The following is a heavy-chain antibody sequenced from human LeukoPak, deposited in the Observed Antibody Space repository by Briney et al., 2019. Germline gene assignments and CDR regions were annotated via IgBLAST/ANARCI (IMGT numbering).Heavy chain of an antibody. CDR3: AKGKVSDY. CDR2: TSGSGGST. D-gene: IGHD3-10*01. J-gene: IGHJ4*02. Sequence: GGSLRLSCAASGFTFSSYAMSWVRQTPGKGLEWVSATSGSGGSTYYADFVEGRFSISRDNSNNTLYLQMNSLGDGDTAVYFCAKGKVSDYWGQGTLVTVSS. CDR1: GFTFSSYA. V-gene: IGHV3-23*01.